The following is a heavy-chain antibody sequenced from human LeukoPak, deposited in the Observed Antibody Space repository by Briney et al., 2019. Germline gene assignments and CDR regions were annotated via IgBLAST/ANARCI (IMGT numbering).Heavy chain of an antibody. CDR2: ISSSSTYI. CDR3: ARGAAGYVGASSFDY. CDR1: GFTFSSYS. D-gene: IGHD1-26*01. Sequence: KPGGSLRLSCAASGFTFSSYSMNWVRQAPGKGLEWVSSISSSSTYIYYADSVKGRFTISRDNAKNSLSLQMNTLRAEDTAVYYCARGAAGYVGASSFDYWGQGTLVTVSS. V-gene: IGHV3-21*06. J-gene: IGHJ4*02.